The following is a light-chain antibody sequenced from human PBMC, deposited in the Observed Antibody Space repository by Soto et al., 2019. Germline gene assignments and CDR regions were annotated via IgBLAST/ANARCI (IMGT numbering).Light chain of an antibody. CDR2: AAS. V-gene: IGKV1-27*01. J-gene: IGKJ3*01. Sequence: DIQMTQSPSSLSASVGDRVTITCRASQGISNYVAWYQQKPGTAPKVLISAASTLQSGIPSRFSGSGFGTDFTLNISSLQPEDVATYDCQTYSSAPFSFGPGTNVEIK. CDR1: QGISNY. CDR3: QTYSSAPFS.